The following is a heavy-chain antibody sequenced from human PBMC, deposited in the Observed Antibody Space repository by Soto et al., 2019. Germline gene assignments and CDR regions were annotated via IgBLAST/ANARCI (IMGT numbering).Heavy chain of an antibody. CDR2: ISGSGDST. CDR3: AKDYHSRDYYFYYYMDV. CDR1: GFTFSTYA. D-gene: IGHD2-2*01. V-gene: IGHV3-23*01. J-gene: IGHJ6*03. Sequence: GGSLRLSCAASGFTFSTYAMSWVRQAPGKGLQWVSVISGSGDSTYYADSVKGRFTISRDNSKNTLYLQMNSLRAEDTAIYYCAKDYHSRDYYFYYYMDVWGKGTTVTVSS.